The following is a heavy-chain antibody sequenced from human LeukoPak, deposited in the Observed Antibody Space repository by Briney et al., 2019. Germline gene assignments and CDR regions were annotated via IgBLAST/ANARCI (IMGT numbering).Heavy chain of an antibody. CDR2: INPNSGGT. Sequence: GASVKVSCKASGYTFTGYYMHWVRQAPGQGLEWMGWINPNSGGTNYAQKFQGRVTMTGDTSISTAYMELSRLRSDDTAVYYCAIGLRFLEWSTGGYDAFDIWGQGTMVTVSS. V-gene: IGHV1-2*02. D-gene: IGHD3-3*01. CDR1: GYTFTGYY. J-gene: IGHJ3*02. CDR3: AIGLRFLEWSTGGYDAFDI.